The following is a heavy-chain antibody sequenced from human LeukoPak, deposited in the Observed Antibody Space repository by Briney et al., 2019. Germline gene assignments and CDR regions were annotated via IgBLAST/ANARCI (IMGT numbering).Heavy chain of an antibody. D-gene: IGHD3-10*02. V-gene: IGHV3-23*01. Sequence: GGSLRLSCTDSGSTFSNYVMSWVRQAPGKGLEWVSAISESGGSTYYAESVKGRFTISRDNAKNSLYLQMNSLRAEDTAVYYCAELGITMIGGVWGKGTTVTISS. J-gene: IGHJ6*04. CDR3: AELGITMIGGV. CDR1: GSTFSNYV. CDR2: ISESGGST.